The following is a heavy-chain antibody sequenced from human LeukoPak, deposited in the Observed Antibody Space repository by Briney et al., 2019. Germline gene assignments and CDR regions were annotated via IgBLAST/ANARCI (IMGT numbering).Heavy chain of an antibody. Sequence: GGSLRLSCAASGFTFSSYGMHWVRQAPGKGLEWVAVISYDGSNKYYADSVKGRFTISRDNSKNTLYLQMNSLRAEDTAVYYCAKDHQDIVVVPAATAYYYGMDVWGKGTTVTVSS. J-gene: IGHJ6*04. V-gene: IGHV3-30*18. D-gene: IGHD2-2*01. CDR2: ISYDGSNK. CDR1: GFTFSSYG. CDR3: AKDHQDIVVVPAATAYYYGMDV.